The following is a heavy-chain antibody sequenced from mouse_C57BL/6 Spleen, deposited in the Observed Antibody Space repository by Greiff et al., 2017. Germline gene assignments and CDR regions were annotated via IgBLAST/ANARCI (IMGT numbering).Heavy chain of an antibody. Sequence: EVQLVESGGDLVKPGGSLKLSCAASGFTFSGYGMSWVRQTPDKRLEWVATISSGGSYIYYPDSVKGRFTISRDNAKNTLYRQMSSLKSEDTAMYYCARLIITTVPDYWGQGTTLTVSS. CDR3: ARLIITTVPDY. D-gene: IGHD1-1*01. J-gene: IGHJ2*01. CDR2: ISSGGSYI. CDR1: GFTFSGYG. V-gene: IGHV5-6*01.